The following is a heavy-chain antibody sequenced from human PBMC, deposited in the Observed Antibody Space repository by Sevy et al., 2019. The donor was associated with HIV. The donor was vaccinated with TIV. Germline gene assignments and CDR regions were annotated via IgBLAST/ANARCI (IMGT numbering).Heavy chain of an antibody. D-gene: IGHD2-8*01. J-gene: IGHJ3*02. V-gene: IGHV1-8*01. CDR1: GYTFTSYD. Sequence: ASVKISCKASGYTFTSYDINWVRQATGQGLEWMGWMNPNSGNTGYAQKFQGRVTMTRNTSISTAYMELSSLRSEDTAVYYCARVPKGLMVYADAFDIWGQGTMVTVSS. CDR2: MNPNSGNT. CDR3: ARVPKGLMVYADAFDI.